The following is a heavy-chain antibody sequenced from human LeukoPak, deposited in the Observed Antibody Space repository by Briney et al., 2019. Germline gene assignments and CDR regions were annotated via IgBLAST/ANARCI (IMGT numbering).Heavy chain of an antibody. CDR3: ARRRTGYFDY. CDR2: IYYSGTT. J-gene: IGHJ4*02. Sequence: SHTLSLTCTLSGGSISSSSYYWGWIRHPPRKWLEWIGYIYYSGTTYYNPSLKSRLTISVDTSKNQFSLKLSSVTAADTAVYYCARRRTGYFDYWGQGSLVGVCS. CDR1: GGSISSSSYY. V-gene: IGHV4-39*07. D-gene: IGHD3-10*01.